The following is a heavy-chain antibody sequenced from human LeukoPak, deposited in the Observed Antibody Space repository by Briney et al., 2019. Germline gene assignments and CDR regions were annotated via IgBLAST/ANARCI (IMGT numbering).Heavy chain of an antibody. Sequence: GGSLRLSCTASGFTFSSYDMHWVRQAPGKGLEWVAVISYDGSNKYYADSVKGRFTISRDNSKNTLYLQMNSLRAEDTAVYYCARGQLRFPNYYYYGMGVWGQGTTVTVSS. CDR2: ISYDGSNK. CDR3: ARGQLRFPNYYYYGMGV. J-gene: IGHJ6*02. D-gene: IGHD3-3*01. V-gene: IGHV3-30*03. CDR1: GFTFSSYD.